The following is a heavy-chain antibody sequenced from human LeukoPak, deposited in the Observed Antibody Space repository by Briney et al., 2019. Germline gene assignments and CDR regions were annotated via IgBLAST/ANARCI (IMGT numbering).Heavy chain of an antibody. D-gene: IGHD6-6*01. CDR3: ARHPRQEYSSSPSPGDWFDP. Sequence: SETLSLTCTVSGGSISSGSYYWGWIRQPPGKGLEWIGSIYYSGSTYYNPSLKSRVTISVDTSKNQFSLKLSSVTAADTAVYYCARHPRQEYSSSPSPGDWFDPWGQGTLVTVSS. CDR2: IYYSGST. J-gene: IGHJ5*02. CDR1: GGSISSGSYY. V-gene: IGHV4-39*01.